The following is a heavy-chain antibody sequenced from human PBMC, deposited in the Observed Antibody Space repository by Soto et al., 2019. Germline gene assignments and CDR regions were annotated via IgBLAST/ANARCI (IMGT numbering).Heavy chain of an antibody. Sequence: GGSLRLSCAASGFTFSSYAMSWVRQAPGKGLEWVSAISGSGVSTYYTDSVKGRFTISRDSSKNTLFLQMNSLRAEDTAVYYCSHWGFFWGRGTLVTVPQ. CDR2: ISGSGVST. CDR1: GFTFSSYA. D-gene: IGHD7-27*01. J-gene: IGHJ4*02. CDR3: SHWGFF. V-gene: IGHV3-23*01.